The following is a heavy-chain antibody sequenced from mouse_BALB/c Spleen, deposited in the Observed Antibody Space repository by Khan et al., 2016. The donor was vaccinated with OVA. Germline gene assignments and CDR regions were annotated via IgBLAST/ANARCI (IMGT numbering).Heavy chain of an antibody. CDR2: ISYSGNT. CDR1: GYSFTSDYV. CDR3: ARVYGGYWNY. J-gene: IGHJ2*01. V-gene: IGHV3-2*02. Sequence: EVQLQESGPGLVKPSQSLSLTCTVTGYSFTSDYVCYVLRPSPGNLLELMGNISYSGNTKYNPSLKSRITVTRDTSKNQIFLQLSSVTAEDTAAYYCARVYGGYWNYWGKGTTPTVS. D-gene: IGHD2-10*02.